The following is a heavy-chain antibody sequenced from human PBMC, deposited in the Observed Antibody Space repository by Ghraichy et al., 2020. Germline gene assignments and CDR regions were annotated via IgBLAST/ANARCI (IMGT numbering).Heavy chain of an antibody. J-gene: IGHJ4*02. V-gene: IGHV3-21*01. Sequence: GESLNISCEASGFSFSTYSMNWVRQAPGKGLEWVSSISTTSTFIYYADSVKGRFTISRDNAKNSLYLQMNSLRAEDTDVYYCASETRYSSSWYAFDCWGQGTLVTVSS. CDR2: ISTTSTFI. CDR1: GFSFSTYS. CDR3: ASETRYSSSWYAFDC. D-gene: IGHD6-13*01.